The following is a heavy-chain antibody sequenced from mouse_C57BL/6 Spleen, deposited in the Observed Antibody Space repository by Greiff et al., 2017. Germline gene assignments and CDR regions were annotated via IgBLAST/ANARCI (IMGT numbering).Heavy chain of an antibody. CDR3: TRAYEDAMDY. CDR1: GYTFTDYE. CDR2: IDPETGGT. D-gene: IGHD1-1*01. Sequence: VQLQQSGAELVRPGASVTLSCKASGYTFTDYEMHWVKQTPVHGLEWIGAIDPETGGTAYNQKFKGKAILTADKSSSTAYMELRSLTSEDSAVYYCTRAYEDAMDYWGQGTSVTVSS. J-gene: IGHJ4*01. V-gene: IGHV1-15*01.